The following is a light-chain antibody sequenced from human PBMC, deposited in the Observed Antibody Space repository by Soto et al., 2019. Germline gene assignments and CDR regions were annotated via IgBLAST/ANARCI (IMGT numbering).Light chain of an antibody. CDR2: DAS. Sequence: EMILTQSPDPLSLSPGERATLSCGVCLCVSSSYVAWYQHRPGLAPRLLIHDASSRATGIPDRFSGSGSGTDFTLTISRLEPEDFAVYYCHQYGSSPATFGQGTKVDI. CDR1: LCVSSSY. CDR3: HQYGSSPAT. V-gene: IGKV3D-20*01. J-gene: IGKJ1*01.